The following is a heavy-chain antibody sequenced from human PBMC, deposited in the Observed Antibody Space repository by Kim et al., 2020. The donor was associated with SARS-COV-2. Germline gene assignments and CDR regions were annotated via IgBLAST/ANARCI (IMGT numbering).Heavy chain of an antibody. CDR3: ARGTAAAGTDSSGRSIYFDY. J-gene: IGHJ4*02. CDR2: INTNTGNP. D-gene: IGHD6-13*01. CDR1: GYTFTSYA. Sequence: ASVKVSCKASGYTFTSYAMNWVRQAPGQGLEWMGWINTNTGNPTYAQGFTGRFVFSLDTSVSTAYLQISSLKAEDTAVYYCARGTAAAGTDSSGRSIYFDYWGQGTLVTVSS. V-gene: IGHV7-4-1*02.